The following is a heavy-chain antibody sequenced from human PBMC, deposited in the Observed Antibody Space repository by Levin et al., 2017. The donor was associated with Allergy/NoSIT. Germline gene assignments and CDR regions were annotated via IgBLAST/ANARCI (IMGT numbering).Heavy chain of an antibody. Sequence: GESLKISCKVSGYTLTELSMHWVRQAPGKGLEWMGGFDPEDGETIYAQKFQGRVTMTEDTSTDTAYMELSSLRSEDTAVYYCATFYRTGIADFDYWGQGTLVTVSS. V-gene: IGHV1-24*01. D-gene: IGHD1-14*01. J-gene: IGHJ4*02. CDR2: FDPEDGET. CDR3: ATFYRTGIADFDY. CDR1: GYTLTELS.